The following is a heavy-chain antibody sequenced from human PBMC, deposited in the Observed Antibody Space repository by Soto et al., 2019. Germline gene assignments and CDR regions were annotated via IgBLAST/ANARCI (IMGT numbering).Heavy chain of an antibody. CDR1: GFIFSSYG. Sequence: PGGSLRLSCAASGFIFSSYGMHWVRQAPGKGLEWVAFISYDVSKKHYADSVKGRFTISRDNSKSTLYLQMNRLRAEDTAVYYCAKDSYYHESRGGNDLAIWGQGTMVTVSS. CDR3: AKDSYYHESRGGNDLAI. J-gene: IGHJ3*02. CDR2: ISYDVSKK. D-gene: IGHD3-22*01. V-gene: IGHV3-30*18.